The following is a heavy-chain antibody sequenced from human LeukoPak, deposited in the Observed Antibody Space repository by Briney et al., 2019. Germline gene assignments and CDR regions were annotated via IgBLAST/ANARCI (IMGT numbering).Heavy chain of an antibody. J-gene: IGHJ6*02. V-gene: IGHV1-69*04. CDR1: GGTFSSYA. Sequence: ASVKVSCKASGGTFSSYAIRWVRQAPGQGLEWMGRIIPILGIANYAQKFQGRVTITADKSTSTAYMELSSLRSEDTAVYYCARVSGGGATSLRYYYYGMDVWGQGTTVTVSS. CDR3: ARVSGGGATSLRYYYYGMDV. CDR2: IIPILGIA. D-gene: IGHD1-26*01.